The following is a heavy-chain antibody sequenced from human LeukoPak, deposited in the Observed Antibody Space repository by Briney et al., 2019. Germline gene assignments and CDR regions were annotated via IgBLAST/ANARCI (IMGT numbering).Heavy chain of an antibody. CDR2: IYYSGST. D-gene: IGHD3-22*01. CDR3: ARLAVDYYDSSGYYFDY. Sequence: PSETLSLTCTVSGGSISSSSYYWGWIRQPPGKGLEWIGSIYYSGSTYYNPSLKSRVTISVDTSKNQFSLKLSSVTAADTAVYCCARLAVDYYDSSGYYFDYWGQGTLVTVSS. V-gene: IGHV4-39*01. J-gene: IGHJ4*02. CDR1: GGSISSSSYY.